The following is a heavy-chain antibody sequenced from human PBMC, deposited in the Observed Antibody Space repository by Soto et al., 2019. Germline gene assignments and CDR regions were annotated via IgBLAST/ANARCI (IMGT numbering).Heavy chain of an antibody. CDR3: ARQGAVVVVAATPGAFDI. J-gene: IGHJ3*02. CDR1: GGSISSSSYY. CDR2: IYYSGST. V-gene: IGHV4-39*01. D-gene: IGHD2-15*01. Sequence: PSETLSLTCTVSGGSISSSSYYWGWIRQPPGKGLEWIGSIYYSGSTYYNPSLKSRVTISVDTSKNQFSLKLSSVTAADTAVYYCARQGAVVVVAATPGAFDIWGQGTMVTVSS.